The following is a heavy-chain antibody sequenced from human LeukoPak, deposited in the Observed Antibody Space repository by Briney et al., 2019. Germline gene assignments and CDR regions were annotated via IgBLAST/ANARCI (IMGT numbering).Heavy chain of an antibody. D-gene: IGHD4-17*01. V-gene: IGHV4-31*03. J-gene: IGHJ5*02. Sequence: SETLSLTCTVSGGSISSGGYYWSWLRQHPGKGLEWIGYIYYSGSTYYNPSLKSRVTISVDTSKNQFSLKLSSVTAADTAVYYCARDKETDYGDYNWFDPWGQGTLSPSPQ. CDR2: IYYSGST. CDR3: ARDKETDYGDYNWFDP. CDR1: GGSISSGGYY.